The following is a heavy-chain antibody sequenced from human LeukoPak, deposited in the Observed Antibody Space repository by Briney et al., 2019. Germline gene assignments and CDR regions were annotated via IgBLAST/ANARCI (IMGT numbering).Heavy chain of an antibody. CDR3: ARALGIMQYYYDSSGYHAPNWFDP. D-gene: IGHD3-22*01. Sequence: PSETLSLTCTVSGGSISSSSYYWGWIRQPPGKGLEWIGSIYYSGSTYYNPSLKSRVTISVDTSKNQFSLKLSSVTAADTAVYYCARALGIMQYYYDSSGYHAPNWFDPWGQGTLVTVSS. V-gene: IGHV4-39*01. CDR2: IYYSGST. J-gene: IGHJ5*02. CDR1: GGSISSSSYY.